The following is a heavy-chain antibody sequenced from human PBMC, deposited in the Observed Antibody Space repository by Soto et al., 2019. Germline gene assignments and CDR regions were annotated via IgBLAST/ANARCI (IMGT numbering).Heavy chain of an antibody. Sequence: EVQLVESGGGLVQPGGSLRLSCEASGFTFRNYDMHWVRQGTGKGLEWVSGISAAGDPDYADSVEGRFIISRENAQNSFFLQMNSLRVGDTAVYYCARTGRDFYGLDVWGQGTTVIVSS. D-gene: IGHD1-1*01. CDR1: GFTFRNYD. J-gene: IGHJ6*02. CDR3: ARTGRDFYGLDV. CDR2: ISAAGDP. V-gene: IGHV3-13*05.